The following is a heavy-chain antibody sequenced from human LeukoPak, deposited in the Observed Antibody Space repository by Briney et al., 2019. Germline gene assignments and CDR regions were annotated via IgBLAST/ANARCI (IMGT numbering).Heavy chain of an antibody. D-gene: IGHD3-22*01. J-gene: IGHJ4*02. Sequence: GASVKVSCKASGYTFTSYGISWVRQAPGQWLEWMGWISAYNGNTNYAQKLQGRVTMTTDTSTSTAYMELRSLRSDDTAVYYCAREYSDEPYYYDSSGYQGAYFDYWGQGTLVTVSS. CDR1: GYTFTSYG. CDR3: AREYSDEPYYYDSSGYQGAYFDY. V-gene: IGHV1-18*01. CDR2: ISAYNGNT.